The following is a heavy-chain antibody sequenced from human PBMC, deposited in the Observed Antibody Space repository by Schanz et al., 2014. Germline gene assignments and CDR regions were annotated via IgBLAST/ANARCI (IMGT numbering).Heavy chain of an antibody. V-gene: IGHV4-31*03. J-gene: IGHJ5*02. Sequence: QVQLQESGPGLVKPSQTLSLTCSVSGGSIRNGPYYWTWIRQHPGKGLEWIGYIYFSGATYYNPSLKSRVTISVSTSKTQFSLKLSSVTAADTAVYYCARDALGGPHNWFDPWGQGTLVSVSS. CDR1: GGSIRNGPYY. D-gene: IGHD3-16*01. CDR3: ARDALGGPHNWFDP. CDR2: IYFSGAT.